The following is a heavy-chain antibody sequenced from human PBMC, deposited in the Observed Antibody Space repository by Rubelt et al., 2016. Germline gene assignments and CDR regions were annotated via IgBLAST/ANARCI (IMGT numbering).Heavy chain of an antibody. CDR1: GFTFSSYG. J-gene: IGHJ3*02. V-gene: IGHV3-33*01. Sequence: QVQLVESGGGVVQPGRSLRLSCAASGFTFSSYGMHWVRQAPGKGLEWVAVIWYDGSNKYYADSVKGRFTISRDKSKNTLYLQMNSLRAEDTAVYYCARGCRATVTSAFDIWGQGTMVTVSS. CDR2: IWYDGSNK. CDR3: ARGCRATVTSAFDI. D-gene: IGHD4-17*01.